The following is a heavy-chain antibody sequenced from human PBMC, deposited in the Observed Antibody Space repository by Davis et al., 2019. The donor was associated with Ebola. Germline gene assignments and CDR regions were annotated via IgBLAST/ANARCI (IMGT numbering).Heavy chain of an antibody. D-gene: IGHD5-24*01. J-gene: IGHJ3*02. Sequence: GESLKISCAASGFTFSSYWMSWVRQAPGKGLEWVANIKQDGSEKYYVDSVKGRFTISRDNAKNSLYLQMNSLRAEDTAVYYCARDRRWLQFGDAFDIWGQGTMVTVSS. CDR1: GFTFSSYW. CDR3: ARDRRWLQFGDAFDI. CDR2: IKQDGSEK. V-gene: IGHV3-7*01.